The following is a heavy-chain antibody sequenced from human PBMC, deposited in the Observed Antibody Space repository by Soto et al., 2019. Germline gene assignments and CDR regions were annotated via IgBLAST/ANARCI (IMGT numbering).Heavy chain of an antibody. V-gene: IGHV1-18*01. D-gene: IGHD3-3*01. J-gene: IGHJ4*02. Sequence: GGSVKVSRQASGYTFNRHGISWGRQAPGQGLEWMGWISAYNGNTNYAQKLQGRVTMTTDTSTSTAYMELRSLRSDDTAVYYCARAPYDFWSGYPLIDFDYWGQGTLVTVSS. CDR1: GYTFNRHG. CDR3: ARAPYDFWSGYPLIDFDY. CDR2: ISAYNGNT.